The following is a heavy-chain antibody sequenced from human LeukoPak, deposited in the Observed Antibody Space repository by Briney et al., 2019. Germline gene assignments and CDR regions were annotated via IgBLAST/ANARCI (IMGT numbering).Heavy chain of an antibody. CDR1: GFTFSSYW. J-gene: IGHJ4*02. CDR2: IKQDGSEK. Sequence: PGGSLRLSCAASGFTFSSYWMSWVRQAPGKGLEWVANIKQDGSEKYYVDSVKGRFTISRDNAKNSLYLQMNSLRTEDTAVYYCARGGNSDLFPFTPINNWGQGTLVTVSS. CDR3: ARGGNSDLFPFTPINN. V-gene: IGHV3-7*01. D-gene: IGHD4-23*01.